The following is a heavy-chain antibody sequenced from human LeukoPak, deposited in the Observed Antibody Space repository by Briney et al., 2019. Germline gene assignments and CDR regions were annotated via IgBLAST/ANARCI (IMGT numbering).Heavy chain of an antibody. CDR1: GFTFSSYW. CDR3: GRFTRSGDSVY. CDR2: IKQDGSEK. V-gene: IGHV3-7*04. Sequence: GGSLRLSCAASGFTFSSYWMSWVRQAPGKGLEWVANIKQDGSEKQYVDSVKGRFAISRDNAENSLYLQMNSVKAEDTAVYYCGRFTRSGDSVYWGQGTLVTVSS. J-gene: IGHJ4*02. D-gene: IGHD7-27*01.